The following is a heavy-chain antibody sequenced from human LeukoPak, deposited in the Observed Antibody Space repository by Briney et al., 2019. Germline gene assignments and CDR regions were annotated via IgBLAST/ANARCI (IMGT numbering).Heavy chain of an antibody. D-gene: IGHD4-17*01. Sequence: GGSLRLSXAASGFIFSDYYMTWIRQAPGKGLEWVSHISSSGSNIHHADSVKGRFTISRDNAKNSLYLQMNSLRAEDTAVYYCARETNYGDYAPDYWGQGTLVTVSS. V-gene: IGHV3-11*04. CDR3: ARETNYGDYAPDY. J-gene: IGHJ4*02. CDR1: GFIFSDYY. CDR2: ISSSGSNI.